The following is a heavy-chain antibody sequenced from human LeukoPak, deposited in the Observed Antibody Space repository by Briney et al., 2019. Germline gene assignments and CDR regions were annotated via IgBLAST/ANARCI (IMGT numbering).Heavy chain of an antibody. Sequence: GGSLRLSCAASGFTFSSYAMHWVRQAPGKGLEYVSAISSNGGSTYYANSVKGRYTISRDNSKNTLYLQMGSLRAEDMAVYYCARPRTTVTPYWYFDLWGRGTLVTVSS. J-gene: IGHJ2*01. D-gene: IGHD4-17*01. CDR3: ARPRTTVTPYWYFDL. V-gene: IGHV3-64*01. CDR2: ISSNGGST. CDR1: GFTFSSYA.